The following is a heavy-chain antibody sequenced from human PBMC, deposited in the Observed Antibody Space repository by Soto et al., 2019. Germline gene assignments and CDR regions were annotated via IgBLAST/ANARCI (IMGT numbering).Heavy chain of an antibody. CDR2: ISPNSVAT. CDR1: GYTFTDYY. V-gene: IGHV1-2*02. Sequence: QVQLVSSGAEVKKPGASVKVSCRASGYTFTDYYIHWGRQAPGQGLQWVGWISPNSVATAYAQKFQGRVTMTRDPSISTVYMEVTRLRSDDTALYFCARAAPLRYSGYALDHWGQGTRVTVST. CDR3: ARAAPLRYSGYALDH. D-gene: IGHD5-12*01. J-gene: IGHJ4*02.